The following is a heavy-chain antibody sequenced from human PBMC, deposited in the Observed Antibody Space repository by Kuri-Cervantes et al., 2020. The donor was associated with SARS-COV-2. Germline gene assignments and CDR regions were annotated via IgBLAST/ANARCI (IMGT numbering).Heavy chain of an antibody. D-gene: IGHD3-3*02. CDR2: IRYDGSNK. Sequence: GESLKISCAASGFTFSSYGMHWVRQAPGKGLEWVAFIRYDGSNKYYADSVKGRFTISRDNSKNTLYLQMNSLRAEDTAVYYCASIFVVVTEIDAFDIWGQGTMVTVSS. CDR1: GFTFSSYG. J-gene: IGHJ3*02. V-gene: IGHV3-30*02. CDR3: ASIFVVVTEIDAFDI.